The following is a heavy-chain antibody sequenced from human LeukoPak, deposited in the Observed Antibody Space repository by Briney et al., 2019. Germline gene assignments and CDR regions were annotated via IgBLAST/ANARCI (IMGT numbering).Heavy chain of an antibody. CDR2: IYTSGNT. D-gene: IGHD3-22*01. CDR3: ARGIITMIVAVTYWFDP. Sequence: ASETLSLTCTVSGGSISSGRYYWSWIRQPAGKGLARLGRIYTSGNTNYNPSLKSRVTISVDTSKNHFSLKLSSVTAADTAVYYCARGIITMIVAVTYWFDPSGEGTLVTVSS. V-gene: IGHV4-61*02. CDR1: GGSISSGRYY. J-gene: IGHJ5*02.